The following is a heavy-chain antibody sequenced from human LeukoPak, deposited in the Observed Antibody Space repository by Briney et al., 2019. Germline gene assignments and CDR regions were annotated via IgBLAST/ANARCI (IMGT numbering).Heavy chain of an antibody. J-gene: IGHJ4*02. CDR3: ARGLKFNGYPVDY. CDR1: GYTFTSYG. D-gene: IGHD5-18*01. V-gene: IGHV1-8*02. CDR2: MNPNSGNT. Sequence: GASVKVSCKASGYTFTSYGISWVRQATGQGLEWMGWMNPNSGNTGYAQKFQGRVTMTRNTSISTAYMELSSLRSEDTAVYYCARGLKFNGYPVDYWGQGTLVTVSS.